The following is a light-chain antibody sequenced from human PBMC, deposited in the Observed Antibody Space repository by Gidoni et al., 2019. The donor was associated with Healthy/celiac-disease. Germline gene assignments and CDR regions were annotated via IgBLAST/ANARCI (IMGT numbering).Light chain of an antibody. CDR3: QQYGSSPPTWT. V-gene: IGKV3-20*01. CDR2: GAS. J-gene: IGKJ1*01. Sequence: EIVLTQSPGTLSLSPGERATLSCTASQSVSSSYLAWYQPKPGQAPRLLIYGASSRAPGIPDRFSGSGSGTDFTLTISRLEPEDFAVYYCQQYGSSPPTWTFGQGTKVEIK. CDR1: QSVSSSY.